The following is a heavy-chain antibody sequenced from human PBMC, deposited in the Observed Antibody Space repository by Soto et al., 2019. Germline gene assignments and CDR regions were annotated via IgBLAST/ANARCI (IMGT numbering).Heavy chain of an antibody. D-gene: IGHD3-10*01. J-gene: IGHJ4*02. CDR1: GYTFTNHY. CDR2: INPSGGKT. V-gene: IGHV1-46*01. Sequence: QVQLEQSGAEVKKPGASVKVSCKASGYTFTNHYIHWVRQGPGQGPEWMGTINPSGGKTDYAQKFKGRVTLTSDTPTSTVYMELRSLRSEDTAIYYCARDEYHYGSGSSYSTLDDWGQATLVTVSS. CDR3: ARDEYHYGSGSSYSTLDD.